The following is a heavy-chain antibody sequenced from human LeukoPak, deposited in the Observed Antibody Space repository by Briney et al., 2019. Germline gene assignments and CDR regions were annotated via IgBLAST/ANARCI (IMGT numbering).Heavy chain of an antibody. D-gene: IGHD3-16*01. CDR2: ISGSGGST. J-gene: IGHJ6*03. V-gene: IGHV3-23*01. CDR1: GFTFSSYA. CDR3: AKFFPRLDPFRGPFSYYSYMDV. Sequence: GGSLRLSCAASGFTFSSYAMSWVRQAPGKGLEWVSAISGSGGSTYYADSVKGRFTISRDNSKNTLYLQMNSLRAEDTAVYYCAKFFPRLDPFRGPFSYYSYMDVWGKGTTVTVSS.